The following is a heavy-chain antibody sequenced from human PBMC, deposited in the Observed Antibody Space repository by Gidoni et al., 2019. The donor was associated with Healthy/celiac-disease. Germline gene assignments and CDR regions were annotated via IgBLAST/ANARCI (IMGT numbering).Heavy chain of an antibody. J-gene: IGHJ6*03. CDR2: IYYSGST. CDR3: ARSYCGIVLVGHWYYYYMDV. V-gene: IGHV4-39*01. Sequence: QLQLQESGPGLVQPSETLSLTCTVSGGSISSSTYYLGWIRPPPGKGLEWIGSIYYSGSTYYNQSLKSRVTRSVDTSKNQFSLKLSSVTAADTAVYYCARSYCGIVLVGHWYYYYMDVWGKGTTVTVSS. D-gene: IGHD2-8*02. CDR1: GGSISSSTYY.